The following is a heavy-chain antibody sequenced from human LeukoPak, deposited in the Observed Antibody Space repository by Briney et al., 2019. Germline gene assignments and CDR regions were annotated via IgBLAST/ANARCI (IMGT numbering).Heavy chain of an antibody. V-gene: IGHV3-74*01. CDR1: GFTFSNYW. CDR2: INSDGINT. J-gene: IGHJ4*02. D-gene: IGHD3-22*01. Sequence: PGGSLRLSCAASGFTFSNYWMHWVRQAPGKGLVWVSRINSDGINTSYADSVKGRFTISRDNAKNTLNLQMNSLRAEDTAVYYCARGDSSGYPDYWGQGTLVTVSS. CDR3: ARGDSSGYPDY.